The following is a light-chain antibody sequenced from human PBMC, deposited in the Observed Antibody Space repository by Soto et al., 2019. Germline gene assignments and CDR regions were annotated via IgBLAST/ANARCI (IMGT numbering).Light chain of an antibody. CDR2: EVT. V-gene: IGLV2-14*01. CDR3: SSYTSGSSLV. CDR1: SSDLGNYNY. J-gene: IGLJ1*01. Sequence: QSALTQPASVSGSPGQSVTISCAGTSSDLGNYNYVSWYQQHPGKAPKLLIYEVTNRPSGVSTRFSGSKSGNTASLTISGLQADDEADYYCSSYTSGSSLVFGTGTKVTVL.